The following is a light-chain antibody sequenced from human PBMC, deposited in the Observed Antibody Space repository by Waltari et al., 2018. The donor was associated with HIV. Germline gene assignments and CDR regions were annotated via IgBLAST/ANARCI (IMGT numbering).Light chain of an antibody. J-gene: IGLJ3*02. CDR3: AVWDDSLRGGV. CDR1: SSHIGDFS. Sequence: QSVLTQPLSASGTPGQRVTISCSGSSSHIGDFSVSWYQHLPGAAPKLLIYANNQRPSGVPDRFSGSRSGTSASLAISGLRSEEEAVYSCAVWDDSLRGGVFGGGTKLTVL. V-gene: IGLV1-47*01. CDR2: ANN.